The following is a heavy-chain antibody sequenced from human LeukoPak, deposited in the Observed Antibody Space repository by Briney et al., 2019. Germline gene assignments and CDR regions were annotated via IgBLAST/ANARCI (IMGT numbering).Heavy chain of an antibody. CDR2: INPSGGST. V-gene: IGHV1-46*01. D-gene: IGHD2-2*01. J-gene: IGHJ4*02. CDR1: VYIFSTYP. Sequence: ASVKDSCKASVYIFSTYPINWVRQAPGQGLEWMGIINPSGGSTSYAQKFQGRVTMTRDTSTSTVYMELSSLRSEDTAVYYCARAESPAAPFDYWGQGTLVTVSS. CDR3: ARAESPAAPFDY.